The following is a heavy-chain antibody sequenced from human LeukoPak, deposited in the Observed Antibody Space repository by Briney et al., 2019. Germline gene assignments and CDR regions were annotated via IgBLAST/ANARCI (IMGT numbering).Heavy chain of an antibody. CDR2: IYTSGST. J-gene: IGHJ5*02. V-gene: IGHV4-61*02. CDR1: GGSISSGSYY. D-gene: IGHD3-10*01. CDR3: ARSLYIPGPHPTSAHWFDP. Sequence: PSETLSLTCTVSGGSISSGSYYWSWLRQPAGKGLEYIGRIYTSGSTNYNPSLKSRVTMSVDTSKNQFSLKLSSVTAADTAVYYCARSLYIPGPHPTSAHWFDPWGQGTLVTVSS.